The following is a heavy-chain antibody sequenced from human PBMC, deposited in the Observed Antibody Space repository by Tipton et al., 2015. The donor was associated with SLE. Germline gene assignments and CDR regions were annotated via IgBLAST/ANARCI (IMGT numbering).Heavy chain of an antibody. V-gene: IGHV4-34*01. Sequence: TLSLTCALYGGSFSGYFWTWIRQPPGKGLEWIGAIYYSGSTYYNPSLKSRVTISVDTSNNHFSLKVNSVTAADTAVYYCARVGYSSGSYYFDYWGQGTLVTVSS. CDR1: GGSFSGYF. J-gene: IGHJ4*02. CDR2: IYYSGST. CDR3: ARVGYSSGSYYFDY. D-gene: IGHD6-19*01.